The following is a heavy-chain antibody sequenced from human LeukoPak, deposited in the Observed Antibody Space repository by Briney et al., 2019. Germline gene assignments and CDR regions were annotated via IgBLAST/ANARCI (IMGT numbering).Heavy chain of an antibody. CDR1: GFTFSSYS. V-gene: IGHV3-21*01. D-gene: IGHD3-22*01. J-gene: IGHJ4*02. CDR2: ISSSSSYI. Sequence: PGGSLRLSCAASGFTFSSYSMNWVRQAPGKGLEWVSSISSSSSYIYYADSVKGRLTISRDNAKNSLYLQMNSLRAEDTAVYYCTRHYYDSSGTRGYFDCWGQGTLVPVSS. CDR3: TRHYYDSSGTRGYFDC.